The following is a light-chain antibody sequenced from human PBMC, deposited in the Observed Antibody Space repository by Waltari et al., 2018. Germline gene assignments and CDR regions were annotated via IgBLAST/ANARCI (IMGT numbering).Light chain of an antibody. CDR1: QNIDTF. CDR3: QQSHTMLYT. V-gene: IGKV1-39*01. J-gene: IGKJ2*01. CDR2: GAS. Sequence: DIQLTQSPSSLSASLGDRVTITCRASQNIDTFLNWYQQRPGKAPKVLIYGASSLQTGVPSRFSGSGSGTQFTLTIRSLQPADFATYYCQQSHTMLYTFGQGTKLEIK.